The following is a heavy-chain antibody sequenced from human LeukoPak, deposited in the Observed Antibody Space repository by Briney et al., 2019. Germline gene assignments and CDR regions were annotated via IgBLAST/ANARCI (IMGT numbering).Heavy chain of an antibody. CDR3: AKGPSPLYYDFWSGYYDY. Sequence: GGSLRLSCAASGFTVSSDYMSWVRQAPGKGLEWVSVIYSGGSTYYADSVKGRFTISRDNSKNTLYLQMNSLRAEDTAVYYCAKGPSPLYYDFWSGYYDYWGQGTLVTVSS. CDR2: IYSGGST. J-gene: IGHJ4*02. D-gene: IGHD3-3*01. CDR1: GFTVSSDY. V-gene: IGHV3-53*01.